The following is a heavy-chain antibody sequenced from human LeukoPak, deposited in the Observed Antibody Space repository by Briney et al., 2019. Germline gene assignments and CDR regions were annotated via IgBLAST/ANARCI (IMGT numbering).Heavy chain of an antibody. CDR2: LYWDDAK. J-gene: IGHJ4*02. V-gene: IGHV2-5*02. D-gene: IGHD5-18*01. CDR3: AHSPYSYGFVGGFDY. CDR1: GFSLSTSGVG. Sequence: SGPTLVKPTQILTLTCTFSGFSLSTSGVGVGWIRQPPGKALEWLALLYWDDAKRYSPSLKSRPTITKDTSKNQVVLTMTNMDPVDTATYYCAHSPYSYGFVGGFDYWGQGTLVTVSS.